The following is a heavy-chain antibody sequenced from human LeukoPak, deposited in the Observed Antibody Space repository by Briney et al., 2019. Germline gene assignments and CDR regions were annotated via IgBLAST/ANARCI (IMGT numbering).Heavy chain of an antibody. D-gene: IGHD3-3*01. CDR2: INHGGST. J-gene: IGHJ5*02. CDR1: GGSFSGYY. Sequence: SETLSLTCAVYGGSFSGYYWSWIRQPPGKGLEWIGEINHGGSTKFNPSLKSRVTISLDTSRNQFSLKVNSVTAADTAVYYCAKHLRRRFFSRTLGFDPWGQGTLVTVSS. V-gene: IGHV4-34*01. CDR3: AKHLRRRFFSRTLGFDP.